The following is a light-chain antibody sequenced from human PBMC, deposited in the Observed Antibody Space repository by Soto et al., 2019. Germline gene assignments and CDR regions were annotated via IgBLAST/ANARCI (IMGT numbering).Light chain of an antibody. J-gene: IGKJ1*01. CDR3: QQYNSYSWT. V-gene: IGKV1-5*01. Sequence: DIQLTQSPPTLSASVGDRVTITCRASQSIRYYLAWYQQMPGKAPKLLIYGASSLQSGVPSRFSGSGSGTEFTLTISSLQPDDFATYYCQQYNSYSWTLGQGTKVDIK. CDR1: QSIRYY. CDR2: GAS.